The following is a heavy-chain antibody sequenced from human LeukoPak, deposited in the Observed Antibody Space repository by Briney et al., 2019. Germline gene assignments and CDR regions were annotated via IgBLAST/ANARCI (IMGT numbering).Heavy chain of an antibody. CDR2: ISSSSSYI. V-gene: IGHV3-21*01. D-gene: IGHD3-10*01. J-gene: IGHJ4*02. CDR1: GFTFSSYS. Sequence: GGSLRLSCAASGFTFSSYSMNWVRQAPGKGLEWVSSISSSSSYIYYADSVKGRFTISRDNAKNPLYLQMNSLRAEDTAVYYCARVRPRDVPGVFDYWGQGTLVTVSS. CDR3: ARVRPRDVPGVFDY.